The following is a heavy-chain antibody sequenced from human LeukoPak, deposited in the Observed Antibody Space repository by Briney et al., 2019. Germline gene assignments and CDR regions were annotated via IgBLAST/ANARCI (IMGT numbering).Heavy chain of an antibody. J-gene: IGHJ4*02. CDR1: GYTFIGHY. CDR3: ARAFNGYYFDF. V-gene: IGHV1-2*02. Sequence: ASVKVSCKASGYTFIGHYIHWVRQAPGQGLEWMGWINPSSGGANYAQNFQDRVTMPRDTSISTAYIELSRLRSDDTAVYYCARAFNGYYFDFWGQGTLVTVSS. CDR2: INPSSGGA.